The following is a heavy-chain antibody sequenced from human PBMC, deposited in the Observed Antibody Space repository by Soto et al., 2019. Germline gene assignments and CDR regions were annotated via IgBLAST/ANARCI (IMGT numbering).Heavy chain of an antibody. J-gene: IGHJ1*01. V-gene: IGHV4-39*01. CDR2: IYYSGST. Sequence: QLQLQESCPGLVKPSETLSLTCTVSGGSISSSSYYWGWIRQPPGKGLEWIGSIYYSGSTYYNPSLKSRVTFSVDTPKNLYSLPLSSVTAADTAVYYFARHARGTMIVVVTAATLRYFQHWGQGTLVTVSS. CDR3: ARHARGTMIVVVTAATLRYFQH. CDR1: GGSISSSSYY. D-gene: IGHD3-22*01.